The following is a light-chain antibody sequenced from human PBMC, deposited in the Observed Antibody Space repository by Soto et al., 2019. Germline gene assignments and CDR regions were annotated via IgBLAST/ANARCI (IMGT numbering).Light chain of an antibody. CDR1: QSVSSSY. V-gene: IGKV3-20*01. J-gene: IGKJ1*01. CDR2: GAS. CDR3: KQYNNWPPV. Sequence: EIVLTQSPGNLALSPGERATLSCRASQSVSSSYLAWYQQKPGQAPRLLIYGASSRATGIPGRFSGSGSGTEFTLTISTLQSEDFTVYYCKQYNNWPPVVGQGTKVDIK.